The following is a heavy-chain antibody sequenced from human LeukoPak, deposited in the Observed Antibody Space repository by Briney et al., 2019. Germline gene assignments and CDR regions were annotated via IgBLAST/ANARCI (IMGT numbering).Heavy chain of an antibody. D-gene: IGHD3-16*01. J-gene: IGHJ4*02. CDR2: INHSGST. CDR3: ARWGEATVDY. V-gene: IGHV4-34*01. CDR1: GGSFSSYY. Sequence: SETLSLTCAVYGGSFSSYYWSWIRQPPGKGLEWIGEINHSGSTNYNPSLKSRVTISVDTSKNQFSLKLSSVTAADTAVYYCARWGEATVDYWGQGTLVTVSS.